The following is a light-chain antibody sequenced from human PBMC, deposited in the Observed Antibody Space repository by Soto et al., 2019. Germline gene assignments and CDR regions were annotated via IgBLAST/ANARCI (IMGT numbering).Light chain of an antibody. CDR1: QNIISN. CDR2: GAS. Sequence: EIVLTQSPATLSLSPGERATLSCRANQNIISNLAWYQQKPGQAPRXLIYGASTRATGVPARFSGSGSGTEFTLTISSLQSEDGEVYDGQQYNNWPITFGQGTRLEIK. J-gene: IGKJ5*01. V-gene: IGKV3-15*01. CDR3: QQYNNWPIT.